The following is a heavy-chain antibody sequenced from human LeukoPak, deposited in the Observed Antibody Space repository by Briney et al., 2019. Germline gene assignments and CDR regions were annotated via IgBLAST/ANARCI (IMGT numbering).Heavy chain of an antibody. CDR1: GYTFTGYY. D-gene: IGHD2-2*01. Sequence: ASVKVSCKASGYTFTGYYMHWVRQAPGQGLEWMAWINPISGGTNYAQKFQGRVTMTRDTSITTAYLELSSLRSDDTAVYYCAREVDCSSPSCQLDYWGQGTLVTVSS. V-gene: IGHV1-2*02. CDR2: INPISGGT. J-gene: IGHJ4*02. CDR3: AREVDCSSPSCQLDY.